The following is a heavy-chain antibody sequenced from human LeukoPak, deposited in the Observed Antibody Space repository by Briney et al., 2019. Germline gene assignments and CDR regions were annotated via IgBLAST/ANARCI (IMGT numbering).Heavy chain of an antibody. Sequence: PGRSRRTSVKGLGSALTTTGTGWGRRMPGKGRGWRGTIYLGDPITRYSPSFQGQVTISADKSISTAYLQWSSLKASDTAMYYCARHSGPSSSWTLRQSYYYMDVWGKGTTVTVSS. J-gene: IGHJ6*03. V-gene: IGHV5-51*01. CDR3: ARHSGPSSSWTLRQSYYYMDV. D-gene: IGHD6-13*01. CDR2: IYLGDPIT. CDR1: GSALTTTG.